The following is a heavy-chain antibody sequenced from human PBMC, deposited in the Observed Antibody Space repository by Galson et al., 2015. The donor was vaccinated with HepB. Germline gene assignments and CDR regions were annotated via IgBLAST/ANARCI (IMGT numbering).Heavy chain of an antibody. Sequence: SLRLSCAASGFTVSINYMSWVRQAPGKGLEWVSVIYSGGSTYYADSVKGRFTISRDNSKNTLYLQMNSLRAEDTAVYYCAVAPYYYYYGMDVWGQGTTVTVSS. CDR1: GFTVSINY. CDR3: AVAPYYYYYGMDV. CDR2: IYSGGST. J-gene: IGHJ6*02. V-gene: IGHV3-53*01.